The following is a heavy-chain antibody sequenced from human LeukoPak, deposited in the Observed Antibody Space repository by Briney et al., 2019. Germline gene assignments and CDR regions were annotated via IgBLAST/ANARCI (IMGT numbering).Heavy chain of an antibody. Sequence: SESLSLTCGVSGTSFTSYYWSWIRQTPGKGLEWIGEVNHSGYTNMNPSLKSRVTISVDTSKNQFSLMMTSVTAADTAVYFCARMTTGHDYWGQGIVVTVSS. J-gene: IGHJ4*02. CDR2: VNHSGYT. D-gene: IGHD4-17*01. V-gene: IGHV4-34*01. CDR3: ARMTTGHDY. CDR1: GTSFTSYY.